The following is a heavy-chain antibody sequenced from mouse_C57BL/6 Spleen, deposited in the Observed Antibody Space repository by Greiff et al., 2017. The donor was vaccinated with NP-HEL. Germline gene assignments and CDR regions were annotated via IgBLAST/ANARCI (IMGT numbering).Heavy chain of an antibody. Sequence: QVHVKQSGAELARPGASVKLSCKASGYTFTSYGISWVKQRTGQGLEWIGEIYPRSGNTYYNEKFKGKATLTADKSSSTAYMELRSLTSEDSAVYFCAREGFYYGNSPYYFDYWGQGTTLTVSS. V-gene: IGHV1-81*01. CDR1: GYTFTSYG. CDR2: IYPRSGNT. CDR3: AREGFYYGNSPYYFDY. J-gene: IGHJ2*01. D-gene: IGHD2-1*01.